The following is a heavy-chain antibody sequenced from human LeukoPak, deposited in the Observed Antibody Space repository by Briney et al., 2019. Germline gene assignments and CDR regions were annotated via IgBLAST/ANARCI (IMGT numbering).Heavy chain of an antibody. CDR2: IYYSGST. D-gene: IGHD6-19*01. J-gene: IGHJ4*02. CDR1: GGSISSYY. Sequence: SETLSLTCTVSGGSISSYYWSWIRQPPGKGLEWIGYIYYSGSTNYNPSLKSRVTISVDTSKSQFSLKLSSVTAADTAVYYCASPLRGSGWYGYWGQGTLVTVSS. V-gene: IGHV4-59*01. CDR3: ASPLRGSGWYGY.